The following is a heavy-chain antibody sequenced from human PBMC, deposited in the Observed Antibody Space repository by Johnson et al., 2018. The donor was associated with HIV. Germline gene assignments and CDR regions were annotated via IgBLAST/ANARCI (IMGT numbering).Heavy chain of an antibody. J-gene: IGHJ3*02. D-gene: IGHD3-22*01. CDR3: ARDQKYETMIVVVWWAFDI. V-gene: IGHV3-9*01. Sequence: VQLVESGGGLVQPGRSLILSCAASGFTFNDYAMHWVRQAPGKGLEWVSGISWNSGSIGYADSVKGRFTISRDNAKNSLYLQMNSLRAEDTAVYYCARDQKYETMIVVVWWAFDIWGQGTMVAVSS. CDR1: GFTFNDYA. CDR2: ISWNSGSI.